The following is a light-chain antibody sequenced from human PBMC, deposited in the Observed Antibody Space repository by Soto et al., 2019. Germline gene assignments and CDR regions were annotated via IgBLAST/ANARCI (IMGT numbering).Light chain of an antibody. V-gene: IGKV3-15*01. J-gene: IGKJ1*01. CDR3: QQYNNWPT. Sequence: EIVMTQSPGTLSLSPGERATLSCRASQSVSSSYLAWYQQKPGQAPRLLIYGASTRATGIPARFSGSGSGTEFTLTISSLPSEDFAVYYCQQYNNWPTFGQGTKVDIK. CDR2: GAS. CDR1: QSVSSSY.